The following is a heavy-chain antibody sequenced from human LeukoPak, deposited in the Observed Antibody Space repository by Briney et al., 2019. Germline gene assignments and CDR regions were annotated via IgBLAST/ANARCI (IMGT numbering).Heavy chain of an antibody. CDR2: INAGNGNT. CDR1: GYTCTSYA. Sequence: ASVKVSCKASGYTCTSYAMHWVRQAPGQRLEWMGWINAGNGNTKYSQKFQGRVTITRDTSASTAYMELSSLRSEDTAVYYCARVSTDILTGYLTFDYWGQGTLVTVSS. J-gene: IGHJ4*02. V-gene: IGHV1-3*01. D-gene: IGHD3-9*01. CDR3: ARVSTDILTGYLTFDY.